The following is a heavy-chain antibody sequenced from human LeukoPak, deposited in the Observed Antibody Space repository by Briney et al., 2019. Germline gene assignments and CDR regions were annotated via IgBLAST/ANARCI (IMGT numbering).Heavy chain of an antibody. V-gene: IGHV3-53*01. D-gene: IGHD1-26*01. CDR1: GFTIRSNY. J-gene: IGHJ3*02. Sequence: GGSLRLSCAASGFTIRSNYMSWVRQAPGKGLEWVSVIYSGGNTYYADSVKGRFTFSKDNSKNTLYLQMTNLRVEDTAVYYCARGVGQDAFDIWGQGTMVTVS. CDR2: IYSGGNT. CDR3: ARGVGQDAFDI.